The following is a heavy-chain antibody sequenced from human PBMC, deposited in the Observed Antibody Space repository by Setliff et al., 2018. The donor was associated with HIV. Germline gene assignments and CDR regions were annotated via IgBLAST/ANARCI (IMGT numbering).Heavy chain of an antibody. D-gene: IGHD3-10*01. CDR2: IYYSGST. J-gene: IGHJ6*02. CDR1: GDSVSSRSYY. CDR3: ARTAGSYRHYYYYGMDV. Sequence: SETLSLTCAVSGDSVSSRSYYWSWIRQPPGKGLEWIGYIYYSGSTNYNPSLRSRVTISVDTSKNHFSLKLSSVTAVDTAVYYCARTAGSYRHYYYYGMDVWGQGTTVTVSS. V-gene: IGHV4-61*03.